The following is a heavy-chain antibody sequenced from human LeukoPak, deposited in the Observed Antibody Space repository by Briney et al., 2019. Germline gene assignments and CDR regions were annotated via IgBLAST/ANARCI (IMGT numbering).Heavy chain of an antibody. J-gene: IGHJ4*02. D-gene: IGHD6-19*01. Sequence: ASVKVSCKASGYTFTSFGITWVRQAPGQGLEWMGWISAYNANTNYAQKLQGRVTMATATSTNTAYMELRSLRSDDTAVYYCARGYSSGWYVGDFDYWGQGTLVTVSS. CDR2: ISAYNANT. CDR3: ARGYSSGWYVGDFDY. V-gene: IGHV1-18*01. CDR1: GYTFTSFG.